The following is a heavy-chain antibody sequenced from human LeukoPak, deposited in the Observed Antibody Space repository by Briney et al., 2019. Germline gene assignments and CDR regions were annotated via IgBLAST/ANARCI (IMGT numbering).Heavy chain of an antibody. CDR3: ARVAQICGGDCYFSRNYAFDI. Sequence: SETLSLTCTVSGGSISSGGYYWSWIRQHPGKGLEWIGEIYHSGSTNYNPSLKSRVTISVDKSKNQFSLKLSSVTAADTAVYYCARVAQICGGDCYFSRNYAFDIWGQGTMVTVSS. CDR1: GGSISSGGYY. CDR2: IYHSGST. D-gene: IGHD2-21*02. J-gene: IGHJ3*02. V-gene: IGHV4-31*03.